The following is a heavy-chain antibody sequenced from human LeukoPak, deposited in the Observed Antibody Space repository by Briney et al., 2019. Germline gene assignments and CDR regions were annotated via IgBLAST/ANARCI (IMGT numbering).Heavy chain of an antibody. CDR3: ARRTVTKGFDY. D-gene: IGHD4-17*01. V-gene: IGHV4-34*01. J-gene: IGHJ4*02. Sequence: PSETLSLTCAVYGGSFSGYYWSWIRQPPGKGLEWIGEINHSGSTNYNPSLKSRVTISVDTSKNQFSLKLSSVTAADTAVYYCARRTVTKGFDYWGQGTLVTVSS. CDR2: INHSGST. CDR1: GGSFSGYY.